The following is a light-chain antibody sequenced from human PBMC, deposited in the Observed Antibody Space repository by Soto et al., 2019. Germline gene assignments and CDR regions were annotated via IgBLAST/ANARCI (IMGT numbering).Light chain of an antibody. V-gene: IGKV3-20*01. Sequence: EFVLTQSPGTLSLSPGESATLSCRASQSVSSSYLAWYQQKPGQAPRLLIYDASSRATGIPDRFSGSGSGTDFTLTISRLEPEDFAVYYCQQYGSSPRTFGQGTKLEIK. J-gene: IGKJ2*01. CDR3: QQYGSSPRT. CDR1: QSVSSSY. CDR2: DAS.